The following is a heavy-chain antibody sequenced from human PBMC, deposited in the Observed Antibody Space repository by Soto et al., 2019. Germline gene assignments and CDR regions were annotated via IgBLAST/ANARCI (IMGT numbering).Heavy chain of an antibody. CDR1: GFRFSEHA. J-gene: IGHJ5*02. CDR2: IRNTPYGGTT. CDR3: SRGSFGYYGP. Sequence: LXLSCKCSGFRFSEHAMTWVRQAPGKGLEWVGFIRNTPYGGTTDYAASVRGRFTISRDDSESIAYLQMNSLKTEDSGVYYCSRGSFGYYGPWGPGTLVTVSS. V-gene: IGHV3-49*04. D-gene: IGHD2-2*03.